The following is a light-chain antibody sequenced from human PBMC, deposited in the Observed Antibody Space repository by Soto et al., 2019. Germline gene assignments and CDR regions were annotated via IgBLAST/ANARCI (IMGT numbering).Light chain of an antibody. CDR2: DAS. J-gene: IGKJ2*01. CDR1: QDISNY. CDR3: QQYDILPL. Sequence: DIQMTQSPSSLSASVGDRVTITCQTSQDISNYLNWYQQKPGKAPKLLIYDASNLETGVPSRFSGSGSGTGFTFTISSLQPEDFATYYCQQYDILPLFGQGTKVDIK. V-gene: IGKV1-33*01.